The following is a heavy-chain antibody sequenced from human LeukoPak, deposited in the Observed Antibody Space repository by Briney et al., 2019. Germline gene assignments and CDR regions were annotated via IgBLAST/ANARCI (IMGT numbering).Heavy chain of an antibody. CDR2: IRQDGSEK. D-gene: IGHD3-3*01. V-gene: IGHV3-7*01. J-gene: IGHJ4*02. CDR3: ASCPAYYDFWSGYYPYYFGF. CDR1: GFTFSSYW. Sequence: AGGSLRLSCAASGFTFSSYWMSWVRQAPGKGLEWVANIRQDGSEKYYVESVDGRFTISRDNAKNSLYLQMNSLRAEDTAVYYCASCPAYYDFWSGYYPYYFGFWGQGTLVTVSS.